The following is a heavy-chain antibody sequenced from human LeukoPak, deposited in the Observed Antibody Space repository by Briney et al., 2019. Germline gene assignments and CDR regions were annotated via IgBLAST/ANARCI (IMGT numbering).Heavy chain of an antibody. CDR3: ARLATTHSSGWYARGYYFDY. CDR2: IYYSGST. J-gene: IGHJ4*02. V-gene: IGHV4-59*01. Sequence: SETLSLTCTVSGGSISSYYWSWIRQPPGKGLEWIGYIYYSGSTNYNPSLKSRVTISVDTSKNQFSLKLSSVTAADTAVYYCARLATTHSSGWYARGYYFDYWGQGTLVTVSS. CDR1: GGSISSYY. D-gene: IGHD6-19*01.